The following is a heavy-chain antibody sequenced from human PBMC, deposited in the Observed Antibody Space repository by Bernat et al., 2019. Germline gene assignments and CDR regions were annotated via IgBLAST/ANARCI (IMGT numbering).Heavy chain of an antibody. CDR3: ARAFYYGAYAGAFDY. CDR2: ISSRGNSM. D-gene: IGHD4-17*01. V-gene: IGHV3-48*03. J-gene: IGHJ4*02. CDR1: GFTFRTYE. Sequence: ELHLEESGGGLVQPGGSLRLSCAASGFTFRTYEMNWVRQAPGKGLEWISYISSRGNSMYYADSVKGRFTISRDNAKNSLYLQMHSLRADDTAVYYCARAFYYGAYAGAFDYWGQGTLVTVS.